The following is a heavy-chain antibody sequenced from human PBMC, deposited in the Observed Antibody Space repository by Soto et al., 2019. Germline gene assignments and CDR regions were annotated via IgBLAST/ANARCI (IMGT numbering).Heavy chain of an antibody. Sequence: GGSLRLSCAASGFTFSSYSMNWVRQAPGKGLEWVSSISSSSSYIYYEDSVKGRFTISRDNAKNSLYLQMNSLRAEDTAVYYCARDYRVVSDDFWSGYYHDAFDIWGQGTMVTVSS. CDR1: GFTFSSYS. D-gene: IGHD3-3*01. CDR3: ARDYRVVSDDFWSGYYHDAFDI. V-gene: IGHV3-21*01. CDR2: ISSSSSYI. J-gene: IGHJ3*02.